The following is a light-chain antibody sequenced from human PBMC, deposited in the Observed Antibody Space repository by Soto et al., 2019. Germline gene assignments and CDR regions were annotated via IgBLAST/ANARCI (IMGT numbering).Light chain of an antibody. CDR3: QHHSVLVT. CDR2: DAS. CDR1: QSVSSY. J-gene: IGKJ4*01. V-gene: IGKV3-11*01. Sequence: EIVLTQSPATLSSSPGDRATLSCRASQSVSSYLTWYQQKPGQGPRLLIYDASNRATGIPSRFSGSGSGTDFTLTISSQDHEVSAVYYRQHHSVLVTFGGGTKVEIK.